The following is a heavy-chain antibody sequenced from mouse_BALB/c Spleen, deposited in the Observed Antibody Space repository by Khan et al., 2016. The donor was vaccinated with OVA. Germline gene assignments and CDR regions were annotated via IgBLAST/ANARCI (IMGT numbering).Heavy chain of an antibody. V-gene: IGHV3-1*02. CDR1: GSSITSGYG. Sequence: EVQLQESGPGLVKPSQSLSLTCTVTGSSITSGYGWNWIRQFPGNNLDWMGYLRYSGSTNYNPSLTRRISLTRDTSQTQFFLQLTSVTPKDTATYDWARTARIKYWGKGTTRTGAS. D-gene: IGHD1-2*01. CDR3: ARTARIKY. CDR2: LRYSGST. J-gene: IGHJ2*01.